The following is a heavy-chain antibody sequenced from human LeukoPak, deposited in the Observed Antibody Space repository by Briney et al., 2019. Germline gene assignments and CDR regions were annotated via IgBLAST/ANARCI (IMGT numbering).Heavy chain of an antibody. Sequence: GGSLRLSCAASGFTFSSYSMNWVRQAPGKGLEWVSSISSSSSYIYYADSVKSRFTISRDNAKNSLYLQMNSLRAEDTAVYYCARRRDSSSWYLNYFDYWGQGTLVTVSS. D-gene: IGHD6-13*01. J-gene: IGHJ4*02. V-gene: IGHV3-21*01. CDR3: ARRRDSSSWYLNYFDY. CDR2: ISSSSSYI. CDR1: GFTFSSYS.